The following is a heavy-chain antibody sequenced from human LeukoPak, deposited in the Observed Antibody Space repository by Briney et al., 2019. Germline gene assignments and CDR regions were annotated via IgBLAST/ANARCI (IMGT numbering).Heavy chain of an antibody. D-gene: IGHD4-17*01. Sequence: AGGSLRLSCAASGFTFSSYWMSWVRQAPGKGLEWVANIKQDGSDKYYVDSVKGRFTISRDNAKNSLYLQMNSLRAEDTAVYYCAREPYGDFFDCWGQGTLVTVSS. V-gene: IGHV3-7*03. CDR1: GFTFSSYW. J-gene: IGHJ4*02. CDR3: AREPYGDFFDC. CDR2: IKQDGSDK.